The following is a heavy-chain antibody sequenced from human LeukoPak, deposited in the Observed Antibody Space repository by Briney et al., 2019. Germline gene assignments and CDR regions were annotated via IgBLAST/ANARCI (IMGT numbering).Heavy chain of an antibody. CDR3: ARDSPTSWFDP. CDR2: IIPIFGTA. J-gene: IGHJ5*02. Sequence: SVKISCKASGGTFISYAISWVRQAPGQGLEWMGRIIPIFGTANYAQKFQGRVTITTDESTSTAYMELSSLRSEDTAVYYCARDSPTSWFDPWGQGTLVSVSS. CDR1: GGTFISYA. V-gene: IGHV1-69*05.